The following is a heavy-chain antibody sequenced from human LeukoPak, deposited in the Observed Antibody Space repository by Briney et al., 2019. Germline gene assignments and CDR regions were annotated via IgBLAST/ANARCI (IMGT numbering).Heavy chain of an antibody. V-gene: IGHV1-18*01. J-gene: IGHJ5*02. CDR2: ISAYNGNT. CDR3: ARGVELATISRRFNWFDP. D-gene: IGHD5-24*01. CDR1: GYTFTSYG. Sequence: GASVKVSCKASGYTFTSYGISWVRQAPGQGLEWMGWISAYNGNTNYAQKLQGRVTMTTDTSTSTAYMELRSLRSDDTAVYYCARGVELATISRRFNWFDPWGQGTLVTVSS.